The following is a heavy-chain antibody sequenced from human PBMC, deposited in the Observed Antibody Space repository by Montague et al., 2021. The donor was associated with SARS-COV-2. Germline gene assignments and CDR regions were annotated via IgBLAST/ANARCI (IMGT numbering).Heavy chain of an antibody. CDR2: XDWGDDK. CDR3: ARTYGSGRGFDL. J-gene: IGHJ2*01. V-gene: IGHV2-70*11. CDR1: GFSLSTSGMC. D-gene: IGHD3-10*01. Sequence: PALVKPTQTLTLTCTFSGFSLSTSGMCESWIRQPPGKALEWLARXDWGDDKYYSTSLKTRLTISKDTSKNQVVLTMANMDPVDTATYYCARTYGSGRGFDLWGRGTLVTVSS.